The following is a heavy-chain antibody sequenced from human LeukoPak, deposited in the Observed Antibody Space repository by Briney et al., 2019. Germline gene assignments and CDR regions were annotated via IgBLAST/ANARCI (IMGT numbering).Heavy chain of an antibody. J-gene: IGHJ5*02. Sequence: PGGSLRLSCGASGLTFSTYSMNWVRQAPGKGLEWVSYISSDSGTIYYADSVKGRFTISRDNAKKSLYLQMNSLRAEDTAVYYCARAAQPGFDPWGQGTLATVSS. D-gene: IGHD1-14*01. V-gene: IGHV3-48*01. CDR1: GLTFSTYS. CDR2: ISSDSGTI. CDR3: ARAAQPGFDP.